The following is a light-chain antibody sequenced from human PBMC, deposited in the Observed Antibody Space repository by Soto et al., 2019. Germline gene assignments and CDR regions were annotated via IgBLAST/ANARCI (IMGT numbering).Light chain of an antibody. Sequence: QSVLTQPPSVSGAPGQRVTISCTGSSSNIGAGYDVHWYQQLPGTAPKLLIYGNSNRPSGVPDRFSGSKSGTSASLAITGLQADDEADYYCRSYDSSLRGRVFGGGTKLTVL. CDR3: RSYDSSLRGRV. CDR1: SSNIGAGYD. CDR2: GNS. J-gene: IGLJ3*02. V-gene: IGLV1-40*01.